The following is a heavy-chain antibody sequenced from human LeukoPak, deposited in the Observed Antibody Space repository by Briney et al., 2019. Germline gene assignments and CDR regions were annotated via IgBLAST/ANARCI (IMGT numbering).Heavy chain of an antibody. V-gene: IGHV1-2*02. Sequence: GASVKVSCKASGYIFTNYYVLWVRQAPGQGLEWMGWINPNSGDTNYAQKFQGRVTMTRDTSISTAHMELSRLRSDDTAVYYCARDFYFDLWGRGTLVTVSS. CDR3: ARDFYFDL. CDR2: INPNSGDT. CDR1: GYIFTNYY. J-gene: IGHJ2*01.